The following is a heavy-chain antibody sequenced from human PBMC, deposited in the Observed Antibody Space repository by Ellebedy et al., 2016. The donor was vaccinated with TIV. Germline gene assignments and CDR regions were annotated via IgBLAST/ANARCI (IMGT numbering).Heavy chain of an antibody. J-gene: IGHJ5*02. V-gene: IGHV4-39*02. CDR2: IYYSGST. CDR1: GGSISSSSYY. CDR3: ARDKPMGGSYDRAPFDP. Sequence: SETLSLXCTVSGGSISSSSYYWGWIRQPPGKGLEWIGSIYYSGSTYYNPSLKSRVTISVDTSKNQFSLKLSSVTAADTAVYYCARDKPMGGSYDRAPFDPWGQGTLVTVSS. D-gene: IGHD1-26*01.